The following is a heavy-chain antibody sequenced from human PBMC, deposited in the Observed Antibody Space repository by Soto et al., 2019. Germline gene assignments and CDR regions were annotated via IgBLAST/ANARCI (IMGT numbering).Heavy chain of an antibody. V-gene: IGHV4-30-4*01. CDR3: AREHYYDSSGFDY. CDR1: GGSISSGDYY. D-gene: IGHD3-22*01. Sequence: SETLSLTCTVSGGSISSGDYYWSWIRQPPGKGLEWIGYIYYSGSTYYNPSLKSRVTISVDTSKNQSSLKLSSVTAADTAVYYCAREHYYDSSGFDYWGQGTLVTVSS. J-gene: IGHJ4*02. CDR2: IYYSGST.